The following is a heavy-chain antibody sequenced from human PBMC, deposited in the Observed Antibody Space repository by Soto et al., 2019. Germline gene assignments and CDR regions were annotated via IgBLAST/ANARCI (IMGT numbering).Heavy chain of an antibody. CDR3: ARVSGYYLPDY. CDR1: GYTFTNYA. Sequence: QVQLVQSGAEEKKPGASVKVSCKASGYTFTNYAMHWVRQAPGQRLEWMGWINACNGNTKYSQKFQGRVTITRDTSASTAYMELSSLRSEDTAVYYCARVSGYYLPDYWGQGTLVTVSS. V-gene: IGHV1-3*05. D-gene: IGHD5-12*01. J-gene: IGHJ4*02. CDR2: INACNGNT.